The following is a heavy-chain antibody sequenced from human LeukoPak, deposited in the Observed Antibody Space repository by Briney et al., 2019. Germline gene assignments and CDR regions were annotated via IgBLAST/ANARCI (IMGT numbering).Heavy chain of an antibody. Sequence: SETLSLTCTVSGGSIRSYYWSWIRQPPGKGLEWIGYIYYTGSTNSNPSLKSRVTISLDTSKNQFSLNLSSVTAADTAVYYCARRPGGYWYFDLWGRGTLVTVSS. CDR1: GGSIRSYY. D-gene: IGHD3-16*01. V-gene: IGHV4-59*08. CDR3: ARRPGGYWYFDL. CDR2: IYYTGST. J-gene: IGHJ2*01.